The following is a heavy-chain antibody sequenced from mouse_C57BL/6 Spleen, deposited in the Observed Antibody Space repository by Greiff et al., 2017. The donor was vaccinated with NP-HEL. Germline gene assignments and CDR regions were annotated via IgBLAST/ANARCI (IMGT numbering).Heavy chain of an antibody. CDR2: IYPGDGDT. V-gene: IGHV1-80*01. CDR1: GYAFSSYW. Sequence: QVQLKQSGAELVKPGASVKISCKASGYAFSSYWMNWVKQRPGKGLEWIGQIYPGDGDTNYNGKFKGKATLTADKASSTAYMQLSSLTSEDSAVYFCARLGSSGYVPFAYWGQGTLVTVSA. D-gene: IGHD3-2*02. CDR3: ARLGSSGYVPFAY. J-gene: IGHJ3*01.